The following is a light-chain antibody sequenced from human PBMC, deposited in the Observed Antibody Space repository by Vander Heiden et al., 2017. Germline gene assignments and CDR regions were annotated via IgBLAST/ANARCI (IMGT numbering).Light chain of an antibody. J-gene: IGKJ2*01. V-gene: IGKV3-15*01. CDR1: QSVSSN. CDR3: QQNNNWPLYT. CDR2: GAS. Sequence: EIVMTQSPATLSVSPGERATLSCRASQSVSSNLAWYQQKPGQAPRLLIYGASTRATGIPARFSGSGYETEFTLTISSRQSEDFAVYYCQQNNNWPLYTFGQGTKLEIK.